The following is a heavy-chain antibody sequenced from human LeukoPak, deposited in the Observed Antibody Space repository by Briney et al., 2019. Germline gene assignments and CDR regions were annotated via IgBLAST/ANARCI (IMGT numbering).Heavy chain of an antibody. CDR2: IKQDGSEK. J-gene: IGHJ3*02. CDR1: GFTFSSYS. V-gene: IGHV3-7*01. D-gene: IGHD6-25*01. CDR3: ARDSGKGNAFDI. Sequence: PGGSLRLSCAASGFTFSSYSMNWVRQAPGKGLEWVANIKQDGSEKYYVDSVKGRFTISRDNAKNSLYLQMNSLRAEDTAVYYCARDSGKGNAFDIWGQGTMVTVSS.